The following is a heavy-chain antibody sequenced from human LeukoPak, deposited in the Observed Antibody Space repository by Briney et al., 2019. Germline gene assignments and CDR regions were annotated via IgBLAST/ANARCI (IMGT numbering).Heavy chain of an antibody. CDR1: RFTFSTYA. CDR2: ISGSGGST. V-gene: IGHV3-23*01. J-gene: IGHJ6*03. Sequence: GGSLRLSRAASRFTFSTYAMSWVRQAPAQGLEWVSAISGSGGSTYYAESVKGRFTISRDNYKNTLYLQMNSMRVEDTAVYYCAKDLGYYYYYMDVWGKGTTVTVSS. D-gene: IGHD3-16*01. CDR3: AKDLGYYYYYMDV.